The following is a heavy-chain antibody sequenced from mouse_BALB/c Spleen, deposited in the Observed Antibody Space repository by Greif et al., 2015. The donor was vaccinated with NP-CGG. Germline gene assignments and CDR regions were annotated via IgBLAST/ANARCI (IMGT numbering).Heavy chain of an antibody. J-gene: IGHJ2*01. CDR3: ARDYYGSPYFDY. Sequence: EVHLVESGGGLVKPGGSLKLSCAASGFTFSDYYMYWVRQTPEKRLEWVATISDGGSYTYYPDSVKGRFTISRDNAKNNLYLQMSSLKSEDTAVYYCARDYYGSPYFDYWGQGTTLTVSS. D-gene: IGHD1-1*01. CDR1: GFTFSDYY. V-gene: IGHV5-4*02. CDR2: ISDGGSYT.